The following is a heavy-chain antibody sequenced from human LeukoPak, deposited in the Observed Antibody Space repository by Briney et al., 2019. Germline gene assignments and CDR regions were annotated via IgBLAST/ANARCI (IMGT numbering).Heavy chain of an antibody. Sequence: GGSLRLSCAASGFTFSTYKMNWVRQAPGKGLEWVSSISSSSSDIYYADSVKGRFTISRDNAKNSLYLQVHSLRGEDTAVYFCARDGVISGVDYWGQGTLVTVSS. D-gene: IGHD6-19*01. J-gene: IGHJ4*02. CDR2: ISSSSSDI. CDR1: GFTFSTYK. V-gene: IGHV3-21*06. CDR3: ARDGVISGVDY.